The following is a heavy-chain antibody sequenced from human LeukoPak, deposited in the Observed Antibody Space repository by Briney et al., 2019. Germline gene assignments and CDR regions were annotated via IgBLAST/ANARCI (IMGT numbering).Heavy chain of an antibody. V-gene: IGHV3-15*01. CDR2: IKSKTDGGTT. J-gene: IGHJ4*02. D-gene: IGHD1-26*01. CDR3: TKLWTSGCYDC. CDR1: GFTFNNAW. Sequence: PGGSLRLSCAASGFTFNNAWMSWVRQAPGKGLEWVGRIKSKTDGGTTDYAAPVKGRFTISRDDSKNTLYLQMNSLKTEDTAVYYCTKLWTSGCYDCWGQGTLVTVSS.